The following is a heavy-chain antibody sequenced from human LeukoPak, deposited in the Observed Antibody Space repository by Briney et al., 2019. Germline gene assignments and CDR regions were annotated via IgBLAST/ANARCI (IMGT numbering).Heavy chain of an antibody. CDR1: GFTFSSYA. CDR3: ARGLLWCSGGSCYSTVSFDY. J-gene: IGHJ4*02. D-gene: IGHD2-15*01. V-gene: IGHV3-23*01. CDR2: ISGSGGST. Sequence: GGSLRLSCAASGFTFSSYAMSWVRQAPGKGLEWVSAISGSGGSTYYADSVKGRFTISRDNSKNTLYLQMNSLRAEDTAVYYCARGLLWCSGGSCYSTVSFDYWGQGTLVTVSS.